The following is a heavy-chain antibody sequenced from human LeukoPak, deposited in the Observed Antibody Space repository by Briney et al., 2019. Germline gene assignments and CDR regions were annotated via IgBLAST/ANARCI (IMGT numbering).Heavy chain of an antibody. D-gene: IGHD2-15*01. CDR3: ARGPLVVVAATLYWFDP. J-gene: IGHJ5*02. Sequence: ASVKVSCKASGYTFTGYYMHWVRQAPGQGLEWMGWINTNSGGTNYAQKFQGRVTMTRDTSISTAYMELSRLRSDDTAVYYCARGPLVVVAATLYWFDPWGQGTLVTVSS. CDR1: GYTFTGYY. CDR2: INTNSGGT. V-gene: IGHV1-2*02.